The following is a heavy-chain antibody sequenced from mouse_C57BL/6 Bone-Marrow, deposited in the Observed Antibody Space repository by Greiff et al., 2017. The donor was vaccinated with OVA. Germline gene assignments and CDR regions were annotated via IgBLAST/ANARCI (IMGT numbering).Heavy chain of an antibody. CDR3: ARKPITTVVAEYWYFDV. D-gene: IGHD1-1*01. V-gene: IGHV1-7*01. J-gene: IGHJ1*03. CDR2: INPSSGYT. CDR1: GFTFPSSW. Sequence: VKLQESGADLAKPGASVKLSCKASGFTFPSSWMHWVKQRPGPGLEWIGYINPSSGYTTYNQKFKDKATLTADKSSSTAYMQLSSLTYEDSAVYYWARKPITTVVAEYWYFDVWGTGTTVTVSS.